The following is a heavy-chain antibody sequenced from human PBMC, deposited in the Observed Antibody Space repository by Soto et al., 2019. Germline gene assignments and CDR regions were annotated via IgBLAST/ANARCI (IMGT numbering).Heavy chain of an antibody. CDR1: GFTFDDYA. V-gene: IGHV3-9*01. D-gene: IGHD3-22*01. CDR2: ISWNGGSI. J-gene: IGHJ3*02. CDR3: ARGVAYYYDSMWGGGDAFDI. Sequence: EVQLVESGGGLVQPGRSLRLSCATSGFTFDDYAMHWFRQAPGKGLEWVSGISWNGGSIGYADPLKGRFTISRDNDKNSLYLQMNSLRAEDTALCYCARGVAYYYDSMWGGGDAFDIWGQGTMVTVSS.